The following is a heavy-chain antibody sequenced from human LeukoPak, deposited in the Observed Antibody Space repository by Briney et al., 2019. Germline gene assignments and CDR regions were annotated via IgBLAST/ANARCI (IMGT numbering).Heavy chain of an antibody. J-gene: IGHJ4*02. CDR2: INPNSGGT. Sequence: ASVKVSCKASGYTFTGYYMHWVRQAPGQGLEWMGWINPNSGGTNYAQKFQGRVTMTRDTSISTAYMELSRLRSDDTAVYYCARERRFTSNTAKLLQLWYWGQGTLVTVSS. D-gene: IGHD5-18*01. V-gene: IGHV1-2*02. CDR1: GYTFTGYY. CDR3: ARERRFTSNTAKLLQLWY.